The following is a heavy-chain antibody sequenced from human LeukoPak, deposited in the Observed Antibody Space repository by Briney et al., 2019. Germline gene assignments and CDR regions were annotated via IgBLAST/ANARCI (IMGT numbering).Heavy chain of an antibody. J-gene: IGHJ4*02. CDR1: GFTFSAYA. Sequence: GGSLRLSCAASGFTFSAYARSWVRQAPGKGLEWVSVMSTTGGSTYYADSVKGRFTISRDNFKNTLYLQMNSLRAEDAAVYYCAKGIGGSCFSGLNYWGQGTLVTVSS. CDR3: AKGIGGSCFSGLNY. V-gene: IGHV3-23*01. D-gene: IGHD2-15*01. CDR2: MSTTGGST.